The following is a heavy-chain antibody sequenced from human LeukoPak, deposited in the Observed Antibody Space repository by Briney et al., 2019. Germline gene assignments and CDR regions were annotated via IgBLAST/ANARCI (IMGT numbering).Heavy chain of an antibody. CDR1: GGTFSSYA. J-gene: IGHJ4*02. V-gene: IGHV1-69*13. Sequence: GASGKVCCKAAGGTFSSYAISWVRQAPGQGLEWVGGVIPIFGTANYAQKFQGRVTITADESTSTANMELSSLRSEDTAVYYLASSTSIDGSYKAEIFDYWGQGALVTVS. CDR2: VIPIFGTA. D-gene: IGHD1-26*01. CDR3: ASSTSIDGSYKAEIFDY.